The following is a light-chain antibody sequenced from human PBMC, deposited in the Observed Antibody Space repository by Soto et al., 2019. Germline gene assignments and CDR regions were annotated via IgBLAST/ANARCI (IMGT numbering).Light chain of an antibody. CDR1: QSISGW. CDR2: AES. J-gene: IGKJ5*01. Sequence: DIQMTESPSTLSASVVDGVTIPLRATQSISGWLAWYQQKPGKAPKLLIYAESNLQSGVPARFSGSGSGTDFTLTIGGLQPEDLATYYCQSYNTARPTFGQGKRLE. CDR3: QSYNTARPT. V-gene: IGKV1-5*01.